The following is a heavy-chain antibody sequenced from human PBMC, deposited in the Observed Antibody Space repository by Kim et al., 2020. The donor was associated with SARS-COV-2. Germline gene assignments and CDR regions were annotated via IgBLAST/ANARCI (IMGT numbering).Heavy chain of an antibody. CDR3: ARHARWGQDYDYVWGSYRSGVTSPDNWFDP. J-gene: IGHJ5*02. D-gene: IGHD3-16*02. V-gene: IGHV1-69*13. Sequence: SVKVSCKASGGTFSSYAISWVRQAPGQGLEWMGGIIPIFGTANYAQKFQGRVTITADESTSTAYMELSSLRSEDTAVYYCARHARWGQDYDYVWGSYRSGVTSPDNWFDPWGQGTLVTVSS. CDR1: GGTFSSYA. CDR2: IIPIFGTA.